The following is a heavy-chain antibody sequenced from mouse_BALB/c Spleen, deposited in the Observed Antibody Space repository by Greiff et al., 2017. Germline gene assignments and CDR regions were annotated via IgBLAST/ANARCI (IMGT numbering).Heavy chain of an antibody. CDR1: GYTFTSYY. J-gene: IGHJ2*01. D-gene: IGHD1-1*01. CDR2: INPSNGGT. Sequence: VKLQESGAELVKPGASVKLSCKASGYTFTSYYMYWVKQRPGQGLEWIGEINPSNGGTNFNEKFKSKATLTVDKSSSTAYMQLSSLTSEDSAVYYCTRSETTVFDYWGQGTTLTVSS. CDR3: TRSETTVFDY. V-gene: IGHV1S81*02.